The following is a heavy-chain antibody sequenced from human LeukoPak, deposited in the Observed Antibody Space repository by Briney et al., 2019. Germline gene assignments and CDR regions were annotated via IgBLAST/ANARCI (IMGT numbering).Heavy chain of an antibody. Sequence: SESLSLTCTVSGGSISSYYWSWIRQPAGKGLKWIGRIYISGSTNYNPSLKSRVTMSVDTSKNQFSLKLSSVTAADTAVYYCARDGWPKYNWFDPWGQGTLVTVSS. D-gene: IGHD5-24*01. V-gene: IGHV4-4*07. J-gene: IGHJ5*02. CDR2: IYISGST. CDR3: ARDGWPKYNWFDP. CDR1: GGSISSYY.